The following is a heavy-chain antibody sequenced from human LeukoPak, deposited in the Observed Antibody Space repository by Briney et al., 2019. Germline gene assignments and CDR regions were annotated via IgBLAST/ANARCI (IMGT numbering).Heavy chain of an antibody. CDR2: ISGSGGIT. CDR1: GFTFSSYG. Sequence: PGGSLRLSCAASGFTFSSYGMNWVRQAPGKGLEWVSGISGSGGITYYADSVKGRFSISRDNSKNTLYLQMNSLRAEDTAVYYCAKDHPSSTDDYWGQGTLVTVSS. CDR3: AKDHPSSTDDY. J-gene: IGHJ4*02. V-gene: IGHV3-23*01. D-gene: IGHD6-13*01.